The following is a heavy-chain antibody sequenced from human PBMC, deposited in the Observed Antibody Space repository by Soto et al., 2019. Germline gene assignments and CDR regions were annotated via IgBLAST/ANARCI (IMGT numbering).Heavy chain of an antibody. Sequence: GGSLRLSCAASGFSFSSSAMSWVRQAPGKGLEWVSAISESGDNTFYADSVKGRFAISRENSNNALYLQMDTLRAEDTALYFCAKGGYIYGLDPWGQGTLVTVSS. CDR2: ISESGDNT. CDR1: GFSFSSSA. CDR3: AKGGYIYGLDP. D-gene: IGHD5-18*01. J-gene: IGHJ5*02. V-gene: IGHV3-23*01.